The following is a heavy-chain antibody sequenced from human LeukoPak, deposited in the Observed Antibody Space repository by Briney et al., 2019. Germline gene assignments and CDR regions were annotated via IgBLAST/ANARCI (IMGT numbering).Heavy chain of an antibody. V-gene: IGHV3-30*02. CDR1: GFTFSSYG. Sequence: GGSLRLSCAASGFTFSSYGMHWVRQAPGKGLEWVAFIRYDGSNKYYADSVKGRLTISRDNSKNTLYLQMNSLRAEDTAVYYCAKDYDSSGYLDYWGQGTLVTVSS. CDR3: AKDYDSSGYLDY. D-gene: IGHD3-22*01. J-gene: IGHJ4*02. CDR2: IRYDGSNK.